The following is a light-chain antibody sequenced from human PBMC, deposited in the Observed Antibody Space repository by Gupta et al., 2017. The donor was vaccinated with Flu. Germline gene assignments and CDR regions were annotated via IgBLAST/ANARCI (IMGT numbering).Light chain of an antibody. CDR3: MQALQTPIT. V-gene: IGKV2-28*01. CDR1: QSLLHSNGYNY. CDR2: LGS. J-gene: IGKJ5*01. Sequence: ISCRSSQSLLHSNGYNYLDWFLQKPGQSPQLLTYLGSSRASGVPDRFSGSGSGTDFTLKISRVEAEDVGVYYCMQALQTPITFGHGTRLEIK.